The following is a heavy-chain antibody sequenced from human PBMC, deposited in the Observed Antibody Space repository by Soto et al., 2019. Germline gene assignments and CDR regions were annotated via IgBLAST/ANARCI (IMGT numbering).Heavy chain of an antibody. CDR2: INHSGST. D-gene: IGHD2-8*01. CDR1: GGSFSGYY. J-gene: IGHJ5*02. V-gene: IGHV4-34*01. CDR3: ARRGPFIVLMVYAHNWIDP. Sequence: SETLSLTCAVYGGSFSGYYWSWIRQPPGKGLEWIGEINHSGSTNYNPSLKSRVTISVDTSKNQFSLKLSSVTAADTAVYYCARRGPFIVLMVYAHNWIDPWGQATLVTVSS.